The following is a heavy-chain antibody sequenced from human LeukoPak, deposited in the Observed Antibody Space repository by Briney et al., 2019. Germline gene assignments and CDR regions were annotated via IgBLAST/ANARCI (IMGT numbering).Heavy chain of an antibody. CDR2: ISGSGGST. CDR1: GFTFSSYG. Sequence: PGGSLRLSCAASGFTFSSYGLSWVRQAPGKGLEWVSAISGSGGSTYYADSVKDRFTISRDNSKNTLYLQTNSLRAEDTAVYYCAKSLESTNYYYHMDVWGKGTTVTISS. CDR3: AKSLESTNYYYHMDV. V-gene: IGHV3-23*01. D-gene: IGHD2-2*01. J-gene: IGHJ6*03.